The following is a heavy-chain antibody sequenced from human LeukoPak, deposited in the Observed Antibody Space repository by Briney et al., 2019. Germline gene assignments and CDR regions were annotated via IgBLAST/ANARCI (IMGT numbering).Heavy chain of an antibody. CDR1: GGSISSGTYY. D-gene: IGHD7-27*01. Sequence: PSQTLSLTCTASGGSISSGTYYWSWIRQPAGKGLEWIGRFYTSGSTNYNPSLKSRVTISVDTSKNQFSLKLSSVTAADTAVYYCARGPYAWGYIDYWGQGTLVTVSS. J-gene: IGHJ4*02. V-gene: IGHV4-61*02. CDR2: FYTSGST. CDR3: ARGPYAWGYIDY.